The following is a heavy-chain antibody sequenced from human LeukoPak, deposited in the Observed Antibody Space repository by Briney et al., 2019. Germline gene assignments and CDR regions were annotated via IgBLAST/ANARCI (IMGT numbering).Heavy chain of an antibody. CDR2: INDSGST. J-gene: IGHJ5*02. CDR3: ARLSGKWT. D-gene: IGHD1-26*01. CDR1: GGSISTHY. V-gene: IGHV4-59*11. Sequence: SETLSLICSVSGGSISTHYWSWIRQPPGKRLEWIGYINDSGSTNYNPSLKSRVTISVDTSKNQFSLELSSVTAADTAVYYCARLSGKWTWGQGTLVTVSS.